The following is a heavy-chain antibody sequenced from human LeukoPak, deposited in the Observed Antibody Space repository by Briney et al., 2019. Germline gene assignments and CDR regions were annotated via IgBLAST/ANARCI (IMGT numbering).Heavy chain of an antibody. CDR1: AYSISSGYY. V-gene: IGHV4-38-2*02. D-gene: IGHD2-15*01. J-gene: IGHJ2*01. CDR2: IYHSGNT. Sequence: SETLSLTCTVSAYSISSGYYWGWIRQPPGKGLEWIGSIYHSGNTYYNPSLKSRVTISVDTSKNQFSLKLSSVTAADTAVYYCAGVEGYCSGGSCYYWYFDLWGRGTLVTVSS. CDR3: AGVEGYCSGGSCYYWYFDL.